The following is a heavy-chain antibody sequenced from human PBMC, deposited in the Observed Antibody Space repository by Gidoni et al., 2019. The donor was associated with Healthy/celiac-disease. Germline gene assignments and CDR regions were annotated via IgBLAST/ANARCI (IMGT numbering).Heavy chain of an antibody. CDR3: TREKGNWGAYFDY. J-gene: IGHJ4*02. CDR1: GFTFGDYA. CDR2: IRSKAYGGTT. D-gene: IGHD7-27*01. Sequence: EVQLVESGGGLVQPGRSLRLSCTASGFTFGDYAMSWVRQAPGKGLEWVGFIRSKAYGGTTEYAASVKGRFTISRDDSKSIAYLQMNSLKTEDTAVYYCTREKGNWGAYFDYWGQGTLVTVSS. V-gene: IGHV3-49*04.